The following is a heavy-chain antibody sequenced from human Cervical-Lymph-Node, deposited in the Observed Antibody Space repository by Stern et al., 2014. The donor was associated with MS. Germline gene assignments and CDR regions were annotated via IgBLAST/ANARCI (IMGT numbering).Heavy chain of an antibody. CDR3: ARDAHGDSFDY. J-gene: IGHJ4*02. V-gene: IGHV1-46*02. Sequence: QVQLGQSGAEVKKPWASVKVSCEASGYTFNRYYIHWVRQAPGQGLEWMGMINPSGGSTNYAQKFQGRVTMTRDTSTSTVYMELNSLRSDDTATYYCARDAHGDSFDYWGQGTLVTVSS. D-gene: IGHD4-17*01. CDR2: INPSGGST. CDR1: GYTFNRYY.